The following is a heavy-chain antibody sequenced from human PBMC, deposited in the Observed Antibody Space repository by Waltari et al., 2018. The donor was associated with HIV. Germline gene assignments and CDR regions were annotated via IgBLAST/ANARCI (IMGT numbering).Heavy chain of an antibody. Sequence: EVQLLESGGGLVQPGGSLRLSCAASGFPFSSYAMSWVRQAPGKGVEWVSAISGSGGSTYYADSVKGRFTISRDNSKNTLYLQMNSLRAEDTAVYYCAKEGDWQQRLDYFDYWGQGTLVTVSS. V-gene: IGHV3-23*01. CDR1: GFPFSSYA. CDR3: AKEGDWQQRLDYFDY. CDR2: ISGSGGST. J-gene: IGHJ4*02. D-gene: IGHD6-25*01.